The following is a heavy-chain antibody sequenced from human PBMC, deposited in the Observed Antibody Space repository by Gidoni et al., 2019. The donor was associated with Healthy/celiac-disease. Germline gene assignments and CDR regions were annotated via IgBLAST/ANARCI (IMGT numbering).Heavy chain of an antibody. CDR1: GFTFSSYA. CDR3: ARIKGYYYDSSVLTGPDY. CDR2: ISYDGSNK. Sequence: QVQLVESGGGVVQPGRSLRLSCAASGFTFSSYAMHWVRQAPGKGLEWVAVISYDGSNKYYADSVKGRFTISRDNSKNTLYLQMNSLRAEDTAVYYCARIKGYYYDSSVLTGPDYWGQGTLVTVSS. D-gene: IGHD3-22*01. J-gene: IGHJ4*02. V-gene: IGHV3-30*04.